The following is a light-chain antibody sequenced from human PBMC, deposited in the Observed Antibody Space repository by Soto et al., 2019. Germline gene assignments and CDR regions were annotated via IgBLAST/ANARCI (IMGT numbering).Light chain of an antibody. CDR3: AAWDDSLNGVV. CDR1: SSNIGSKT. CDR2: SNH. J-gene: IGLJ2*01. Sequence: QSVLTQPPSASGTPGQRVTISCSGSSSNIGSKTVNWYQQLPGTAPTLLIYSNHHRPSVVPSRFSGSKSGTSASLAISGLQSEDDADYYCAAWDDSLNGVVFGGGTKLTVL. V-gene: IGLV1-44*01.